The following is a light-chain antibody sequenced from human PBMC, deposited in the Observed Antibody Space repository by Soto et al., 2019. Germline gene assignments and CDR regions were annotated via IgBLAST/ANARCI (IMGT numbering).Light chain of an antibody. V-gene: IGKV1-9*01. CDR1: QDISSC. CDR3: QQLDTFPRT. CDR2: GAS. Sequence: DIQLTQSPSFLSASVGDRVTITCRASQDISSCLVWYQQKPGKAPKVLIYGASTLQSGVPSRFSGSGSGTELTLTISSLQPEDFATYCCQQLDTFPRTFGQGTRLEIK. J-gene: IGKJ5*01.